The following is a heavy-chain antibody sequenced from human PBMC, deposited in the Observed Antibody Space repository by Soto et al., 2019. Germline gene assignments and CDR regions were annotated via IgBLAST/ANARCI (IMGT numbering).Heavy chain of an antibody. J-gene: IGHJ6*02. V-gene: IGHV5-10-1*01. CDR2: IDPSDSYT. Sequence: GESLKISCKGSGYSFTSYWISWVRQMPGKGLEWMGRIDPSDSYTNYSPSFQGHVTISADKSISTAYLQWSSLKASDTAMYYCAREAVTTKYYYYGMDVWGQGTTVTVSS. CDR1: GYSFTSYW. CDR3: AREAVTTKYYYYGMDV. D-gene: IGHD4-4*01.